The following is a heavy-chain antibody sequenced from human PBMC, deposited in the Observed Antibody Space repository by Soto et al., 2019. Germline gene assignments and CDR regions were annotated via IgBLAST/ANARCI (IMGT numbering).Heavy chain of an antibody. CDR2: IPNTENKK. CDR1: GFTFSSYG. D-gene: IGHD6-13*01. J-gene: IGHJ3*02. Sequence: QVHLEESGGGVVQPGTSLRLSCVASGFTFSSYGMHWVRQAPGKGLEWVAVIPNTENKKYYADSVKGRLTISRDNSQNTVFLQMDSLMSEDTAMYYCARTAGGRVRGALDIWGQGTMVTVS. V-gene: IGHV3-30-3*01. CDR3: ARTAGGRVRGALDI.